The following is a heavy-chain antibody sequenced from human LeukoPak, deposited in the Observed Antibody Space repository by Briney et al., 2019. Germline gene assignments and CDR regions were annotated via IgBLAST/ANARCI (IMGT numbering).Heavy chain of an antibody. V-gene: IGHV1-18*01. J-gene: IGHJ6*02. Sequence: GASVNVSCKASGYTFTSYGISWVRQAPGQGLEWMGWISAYNGNTNYAQKLQGRVTMTTDTSTSTAYMELRSLRSDDTAVYYCARARSYYYGSGSYRSQPTYGMDVWGQGTTVTVSS. CDR2: ISAYNGNT. CDR1: GYTFTSYG. CDR3: ARARSYYYGSGSYRSQPTYGMDV. D-gene: IGHD3-10*01.